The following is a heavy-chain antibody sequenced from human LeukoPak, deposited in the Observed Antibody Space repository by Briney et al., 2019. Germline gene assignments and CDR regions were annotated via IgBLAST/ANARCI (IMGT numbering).Heavy chain of an antibody. CDR1: GFTFNTYG. Sequence: GGSLRLSCAASGFTFNTYGMNWVRQAPGKGLEWVSSISTSSSYIYYADSVQGRFTISRDNAKNSLYLQMSSLRGEDTAVYYCARDESGSRFDYWGQGTLVTVSS. V-gene: IGHV3-21*01. CDR2: ISTSSSYI. J-gene: IGHJ4*02. D-gene: IGHD1-26*01. CDR3: ARDESGSRFDY.